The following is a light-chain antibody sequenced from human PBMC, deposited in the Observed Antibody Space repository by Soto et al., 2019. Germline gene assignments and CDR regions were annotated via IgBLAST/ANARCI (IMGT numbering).Light chain of an antibody. CDR1: SSNIGGTNY. CDR2: SNN. J-gene: IGLJ3*02. V-gene: IGLV1-47*02. Sequence: QSVLTQPPSASGTPGQRVFISCSGSSSNIGGTNYAYWYQQLPGAAPKLLMHSNNLRPSGVPERISGSKSGTSASLAISGLQTEDEADYYCAAWDDSLSGRVFGGGTKLTVL. CDR3: AAWDDSLSGRV.